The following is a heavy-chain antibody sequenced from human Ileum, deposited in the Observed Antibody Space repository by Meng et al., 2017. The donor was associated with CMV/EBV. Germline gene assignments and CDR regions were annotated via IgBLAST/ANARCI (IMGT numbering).Heavy chain of an antibody. J-gene: IGHJ4*02. V-gene: IGHV3-23*03. D-gene: IGHD2-2*01. Sequence: GESLKISCAASGFTFSTYAMSWFRQAPGKGLEWISVVYSGNRSTYHADSVKGRFTITRDDSKNTLYLHMISLRAEDTAVYYCTGMPWGVYFFDYWGQGALVTVSS. CDR1: GFTFSTYA. CDR2: VYSGNRST. CDR3: TGMPWGVYFFDY.